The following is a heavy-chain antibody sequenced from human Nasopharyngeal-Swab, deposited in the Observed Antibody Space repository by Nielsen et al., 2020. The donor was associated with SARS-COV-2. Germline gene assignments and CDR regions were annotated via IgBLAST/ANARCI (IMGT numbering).Heavy chain of an antibody. V-gene: IGHV3-33*01. CDR1: GFTFSSYG. J-gene: IGHJ4*02. Sequence: GRSLRLSCAASGFTFSSYGMHWVRQAPGKGLEWVAVIWYDGSNKYYADSVKGRFTISRDNSKNTLYLQMNSLRAEDTAVYYCARDFDPANLIVATMGYWGQGTLVTVSS. CDR2: IWYDGSNK. D-gene: IGHD5-12*01. CDR3: ARDFDPANLIVATMGY.